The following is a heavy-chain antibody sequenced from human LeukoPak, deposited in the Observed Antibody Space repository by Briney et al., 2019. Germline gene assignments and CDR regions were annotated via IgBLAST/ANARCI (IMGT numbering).Heavy chain of an antibody. D-gene: IGHD6-13*01. V-gene: IGHV3-21*01. CDR2: ISSGSNYI. Sequence: GGSLRLSCAASGFTLSSYWMSWVRQAPGKGLEWVSSISSGSNYIYYADSMKGRFTISRDNAKNSLYLQMNSLRGEDTAVYYCARDLGQQLVPDDDAFDIWGQGTMVTVSS. J-gene: IGHJ3*02. CDR1: GFTLSSYW. CDR3: ARDLGQQLVPDDDAFDI.